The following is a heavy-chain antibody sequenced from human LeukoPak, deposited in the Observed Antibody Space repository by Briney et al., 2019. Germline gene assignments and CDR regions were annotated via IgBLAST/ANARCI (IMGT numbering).Heavy chain of an antibody. V-gene: IGHV1-69*13. CDR2: IIPIFGTA. J-gene: IGHJ5*02. CDR1: GGTFSSYA. CDR3: ARDLGWNDDGYGWFDP. D-gene: IGHD1-1*01. Sequence: HGASVKVSCKASGGTFSSYAISWVRQAPGQGLEWMGGIIPIFGTANYAQKFQGRVTITADESTSTAYMELSSLRSEDTAVYYCARDLGWNDDGYGWFDPWGQGTLVTVSS.